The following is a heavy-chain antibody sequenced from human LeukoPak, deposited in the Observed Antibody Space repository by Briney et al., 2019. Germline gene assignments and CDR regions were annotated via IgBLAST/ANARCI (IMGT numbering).Heavy chain of an antibody. D-gene: IGHD5-18*01. CDR2: IIGDGGST. Sequence: GGSLRLSCAASGFTFDDYAMHWVRQAPGKGLEWVSLIIGDGGSTYYADSVKGRFTISRDNSKNSLYLQMSSLRTEDTALYYCAKDHDEQYTYGPFDYWGQGTLVTVSS. V-gene: IGHV3-43*02. J-gene: IGHJ4*02. CDR1: GFTFDDYA. CDR3: AKDHDEQYTYGPFDY.